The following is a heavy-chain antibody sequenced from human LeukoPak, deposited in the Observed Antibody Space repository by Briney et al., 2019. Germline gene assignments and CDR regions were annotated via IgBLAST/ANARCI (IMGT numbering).Heavy chain of an antibody. CDR3: ARDRGNSNWFDP. J-gene: IGHJ5*02. V-gene: IGHV1-8*03. CDR2: MNPNSGNT. D-gene: IGHD4-23*01. Sequence: ASVKVSCKASGYTFTSYDINWVRQATGQGLEWMGWMNPNSGNTGYAQKFQGRVTITRNTSISTAYMELSSLRSEDTAVYYCARDRGNSNWFDPWGQGTLVTVSS. CDR1: GYTFTSYD.